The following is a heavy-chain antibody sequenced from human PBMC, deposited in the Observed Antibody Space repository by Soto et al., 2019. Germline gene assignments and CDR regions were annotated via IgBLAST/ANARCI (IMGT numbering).Heavy chain of an antibody. CDR3: AKSYLAGDYYYYMDV. CDR2: ISYDGSNK. J-gene: IGHJ6*03. D-gene: IGHD2-15*01. Sequence: GGSLRLSCAASGFTFSSYGMNWVRQAPGKGLEWVAVISYDGSNKYYADSVKGPFTISRDNSKNTLYLQMNSLRAEDTAVYYCAKSYLAGDYYYYMDVWGKGTTVTVSS. V-gene: IGHV3-30*18. CDR1: GFTFSSYG.